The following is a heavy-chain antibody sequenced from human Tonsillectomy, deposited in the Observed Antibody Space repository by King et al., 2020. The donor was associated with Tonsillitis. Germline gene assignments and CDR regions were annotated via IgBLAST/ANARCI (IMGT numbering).Heavy chain of an antibody. CDR3: AIAAPHYYYYYMDV. D-gene: IGHD6-6*01. CDR1: GGTFSNYA. J-gene: IGHJ6*03. Sequence: QLVQSGAEVKKPGSSVKVSCKASGGTFSNYAISWVRQAPGQGLEWMGGIIPMFRSINYAQKLQGRVTITADESTTTAYMEVSALRSQDTAVYYCAIAAPHYYYYYMDVWGKGTTVTVSS. CDR2: IIPMFRSI. V-gene: IGHV1-69*01.